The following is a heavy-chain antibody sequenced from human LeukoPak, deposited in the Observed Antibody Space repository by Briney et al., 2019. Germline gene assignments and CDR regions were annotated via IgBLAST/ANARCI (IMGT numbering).Heavy chain of an antibody. CDR3: ARSRRSWDAFDI. Sequence: PSETLSLTCVVSSGSLSTYYWSCIRQAPGKGLEWIGEINHSGTTNYNPSLKSRATISVDTSKNQFSLKVSSVTAADTAVYYCARSRRSWDAFDIWGQGTMVTISS. V-gene: IGHV4-34*01. CDR2: INHSGTT. CDR1: SGSLSTYY. D-gene: IGHD1-26*01. J-gene: IGHJ3*02.